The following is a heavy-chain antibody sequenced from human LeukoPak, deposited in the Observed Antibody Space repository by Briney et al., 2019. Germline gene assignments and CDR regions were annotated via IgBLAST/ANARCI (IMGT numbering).Heavy chain of an antibody. CDR3: ASSFWSGYYDYYYYMDV. CDR2: IIPIFGTA. D-gene: IGHD3-3*01. V-gene: IGHV1-69*05. Sequence: ASVKVSCKASGGTFSSYAISWVRQAPGQGLEWMGGIIPIFGTANYAQKFQGRVTITTDESTSTAYMELSSLRSEDTAVYYCASSFWSGYYDYYYYMDVWGKGTTVTVSS. CDR1: GGTFSSYA. J-gene: IGHJ6*03.